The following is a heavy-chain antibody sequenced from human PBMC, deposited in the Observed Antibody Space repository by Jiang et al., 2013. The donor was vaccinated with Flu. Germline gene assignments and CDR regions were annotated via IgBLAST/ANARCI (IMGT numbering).Heavy chain of an antibody. J-gene: IGHJ2*01. CDR1: GFSVTNSGVG. D-gene: IGHD3-22*01. CDR2: IYWDDDR. Sequence: KPTQTLTLTCTLSGFSVTNSGVGVGWIRRPPGKAPEWLAVIYWDDDRRYNPSLENRVTITKDTSENQVVLSLTNMDPVDAATYYCVRETYYYDSSGSYDSRVWYFDLWGRGALVTVSS. V-gene: IGHV2-5*02. CDR3: VRETYYYDSSGSYDSRVWYFDL.